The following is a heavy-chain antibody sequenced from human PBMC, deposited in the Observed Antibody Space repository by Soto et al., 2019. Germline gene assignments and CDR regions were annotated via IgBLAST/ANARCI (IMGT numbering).Heavy chain of an antibody. CDR3: AGAGSSSHDAFDI. CDR1: GFTFSSYS. CDR2: ISSSSSYI. D-gene: IGHD6-13*01. Sequence: GGSLRLSCAASGFTFSSYSMNWVRRAPGKGLEWVSSISSSSSYIYYADSVKGRFTISRDNAKNSLYLQMNSLRAEDTAVYYCAGAGSSSHDAFDIWGQGTMVTVSS. V-gene: IGHV3-21*01. J-gene: IGHJ3*02.